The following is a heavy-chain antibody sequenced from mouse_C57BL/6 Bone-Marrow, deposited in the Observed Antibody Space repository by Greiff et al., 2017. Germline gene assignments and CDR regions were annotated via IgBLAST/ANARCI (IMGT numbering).Heavy chain of an antibody. CDR3: AREWMDY. CDR1: GYSITSGYY. J-gene: IGHJ4*01. CDR2: ISYDGST. Sequence: VQLQQSGPGLVKPSQSLSLTCSVTGYSITSGYYWNWVRQFPGNKLEWMGYISYDGSTNYNPSLKNRISITHDPSKNQYFLKLNSVTTEDTATYYCAREWMDYWGQGTSVTVSS. V-gene: IGHV3-6*01.